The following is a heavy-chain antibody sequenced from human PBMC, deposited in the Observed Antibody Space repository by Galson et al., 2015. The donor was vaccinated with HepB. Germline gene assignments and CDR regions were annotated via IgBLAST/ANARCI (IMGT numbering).Heavy chain of an antibody. V-gene: IGHV1-18*04. CDR3: AREVYGDYVGNDAFDI. Sequence: SVKVSCKASGYTFTSYGISWVRQAPGQGLEWMGWISAYNGNTNYAQKLQGRVTMTTDTSTSTAYMELSSLRSEDTAVYYCAREVYGDYVGNDAFDIWGQGTMVTVSS. D-gene: IGHD4-17*01. J-gene: IGHJ3*02. CDR1: GYTFTSYG. CDR2: ISAYNGNT.